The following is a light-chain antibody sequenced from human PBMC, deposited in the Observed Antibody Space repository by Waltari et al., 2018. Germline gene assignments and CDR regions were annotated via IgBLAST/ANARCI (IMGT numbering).Light chain of an antibody. Sequence: QSALTQPASVSGTPGQSITISCRGTTRYVGSYDPVPWYQQHPGEAPKLLICEVFKRPPDTSSRFSGAKSGSTASLTISGLQPEDEADYYCCSYAGRGTYVFGSGTKVTVL. CDR3: CSYAGRGTYV. CDR2: EVF. V-gene: IGLV2-23*02. CDR1: TRYVGSYDP. J-gene: IGLJ1*01.